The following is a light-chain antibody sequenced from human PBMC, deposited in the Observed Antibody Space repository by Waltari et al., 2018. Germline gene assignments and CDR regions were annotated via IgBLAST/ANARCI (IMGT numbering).Light chain of an antibody. J-gene: IGLJ2*01. CDR2: KIT. CDR1: SGSISTTSY. CDR3: LMYMGSGIWV. V-gene: IGLV8-61*01. Sequence: QTVVTQEPSLSVSPGGTVTLTCALSSGSISTTSYVRWYRQTPGQAPRTLIYKITSRSAGVPDRFSGSFLGNTAALTITGAQADDESDYYCLMYMGSGIWVFGGGTQVTVL.